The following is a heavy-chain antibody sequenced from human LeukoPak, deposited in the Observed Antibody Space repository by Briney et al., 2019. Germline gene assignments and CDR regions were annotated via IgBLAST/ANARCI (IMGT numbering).Heavy chain of an antibody. J-gene: IGHJ4*02. Sequence: ASVTVSFTASGYTFTIYYMHWVRQAPGQGLEWLGIFNPSGDTTSYAQKFQGRVTMTRDTSTSTFYMELSSLRSEETAVYYCARGRLGELSLVDYWGQGTLVTVSS. V-gene: IGHV1-46*01. CDR2: FNPSGDTT. D-gene: IGHD3-16*02. CDR3: ARGRLGELSLVDY. CDR1: GYTFTIYY.